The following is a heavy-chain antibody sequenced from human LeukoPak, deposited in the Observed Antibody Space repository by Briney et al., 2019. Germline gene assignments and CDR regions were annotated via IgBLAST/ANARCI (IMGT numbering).Heavy chain of an antibody. CDR1: GFTFDDYA. Sequence: GGSLRLSCAASGFTFDDYAMHWVRQAPGKGLEWVSLISGDGGSTYYADSVKGRFTISRDYSKNSLYLQMNSLRTEDTALYYCAKWRGDYPSYYYYYMDVWGKGTTVTVSS. D-gene: IGHD4-17*01. CDR3: AKWRGDYPSYYYYYMDV. CDR2: ISGDGGST. V-gene: IGHV3-43*02. J-gene: IGHJ6*03.